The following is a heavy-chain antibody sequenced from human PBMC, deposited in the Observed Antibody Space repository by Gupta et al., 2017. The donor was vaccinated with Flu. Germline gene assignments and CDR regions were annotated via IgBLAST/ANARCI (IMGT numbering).Heavy chain of an antibody. CDR3: AKDVGYGGNGAVDY. V-gene: IGHV3-23*01. J-gene: IGHJ4*02. CDR2: ISGRGGST. CDR1: GFTFSSYS. D-gene: IGHD4-23*01. Sequence: EVQLLESGGGLVQPGGSLRLSCAASGFTFSSYSLSWVRQAPGKGLEWVSAISGRGGSTYYADSVKGRFTISRDNSKNTLYLQMNSLRAEDTAVYYCAKDVGYGGNGAVDYWGQGTLVTVSS.